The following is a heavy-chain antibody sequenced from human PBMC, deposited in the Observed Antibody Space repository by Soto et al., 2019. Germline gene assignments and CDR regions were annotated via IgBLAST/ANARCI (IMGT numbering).Heavy chain of an antibody. CDR1: GYSFTSYW. J-gene: IGHJ6*02. CDR3: ARHRYYDFWSGYYDPYYYGMDV. D-gene: IGHD3-3*01. CDR2: IYPGDSDT. V-gene: IGHV5-51*01. Sequence: GESLKISCKGSGYSFTSYWIGWVRQMPGKGLEWMGIIYPGDSDTRYSPSFQGQVTISADKSISTAYLQWSSLKASDTAMYYCARHRYYDFWSGYYDPYYYGMDVWGQGTTVT.